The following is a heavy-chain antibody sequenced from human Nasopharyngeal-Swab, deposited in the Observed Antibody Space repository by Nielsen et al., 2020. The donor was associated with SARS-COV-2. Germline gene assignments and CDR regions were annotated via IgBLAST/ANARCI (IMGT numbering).Heavy chain of an antibody. CDR3: ATQKLWSSGFDI. CDR1: GYTLTESS. Sequence: SVNVSCKVSGYTLTESSMHWVRQAPGKGLEWMGGFDPEDGERFSAQRFQGRVTMTEDTSTDTAYMELSSLRSEDTAVYYCATQKLWSSGFDIWGQGTMVTVSS. V-gene: IGHV1-24*01. D-gene: IGHD3-10*01. CDR2: FDPEDGER. J-gene: IGHJ3*02.